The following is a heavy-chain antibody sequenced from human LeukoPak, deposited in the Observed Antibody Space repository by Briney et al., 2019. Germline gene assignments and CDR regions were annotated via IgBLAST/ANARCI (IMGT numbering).Heavy chain of an antibody. J-gene: IGHJ6*03. V-gene: IGHV3-23*01. CDR1: GFTFSSYA. Sequence: PGGSLRLSCAASGFTFSSYAKSWVRQAPGKGLKWVSTINDNGADTYYADSVKGRFTISRDNSYNTVSLQMNSLRDEDTGVYYCAKGLRTGVGPYMGYHYYMDVWGKGATVTVSS. CDR3: AKGLRTGVGPYMGYHYYMDV. CDR2: INDNGADT. D-gene: IGHD3-16*01.